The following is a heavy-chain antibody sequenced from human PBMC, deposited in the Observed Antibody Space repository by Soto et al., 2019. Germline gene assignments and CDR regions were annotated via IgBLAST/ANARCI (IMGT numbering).Heavy chain of an antibody. Sequence: QVQLVESGGGVVQPGRSLRLSCAASGFTFSSYGMHWVRQAPGKGLEWVAVISYDGSNKYYADSVKGRFTISRDNSKNTLYLQMNSLRAEDTAVYYCAKDLPPSTYYYDSSGYLGCDYWGQETLVTVSS. CDR2: ISYDGSNK. CDR3: AKDLPPSTYYYDSSGYLGCDY. V-gene: IGHV3-30*18. CDR1: GFTFSSYG. D-gene: IGHD3-22*01. J-gene: IGHJ4*02.